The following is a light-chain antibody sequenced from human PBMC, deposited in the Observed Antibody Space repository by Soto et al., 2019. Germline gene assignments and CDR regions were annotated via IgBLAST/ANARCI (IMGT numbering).Light chain of an antibody. CDR1: SSDVGGYNY. CDR3: SSCTSSSTYV. Sequence: QSALTQPASVSGSPGQSITISCTGTSSDVGGYNYVSWYQQHPGKAPKLMIYDVSNRPSGVSNRFSGSKSGNTASLTISGLQAEDEADYYCSSCTSSSTYVFGNGTKVTVL. CDR2: DVS. J-gene: IGLJ1*01. V-gene: IGLV2-14*01.